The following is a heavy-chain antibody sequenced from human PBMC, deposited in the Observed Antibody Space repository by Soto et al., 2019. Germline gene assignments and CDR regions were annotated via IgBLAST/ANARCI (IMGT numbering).Heavy chain of an antibody. Sequence: QVQLVQSGAEVRKPGSSVTVSCKASGGTFSNYAISWVRQAPGQGLEWMGGIIPIVGTGSYAQKFQGRVTITADEPPTTAYMALSSLRFEDTAVYYCARVVILVPTASTHYYYHVDVWGPGTTVTVSS. J-gene: IGHJ6*02. CDR1: GGTFSNYA. CDR3: ARVVILVPTASTHYYYHVDV. CDR2: IIPIVGTG. V-gene: IGHV1-69*01. D-gene: IGHD2-2*01.